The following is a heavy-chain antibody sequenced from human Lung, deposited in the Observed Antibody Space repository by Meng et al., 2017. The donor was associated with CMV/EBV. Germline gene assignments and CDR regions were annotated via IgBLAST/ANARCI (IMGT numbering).Heavy chain of an antibody. J-gene: IGHJ4*02. CDR2: VDPEDGET. D-gene: IGHD3-10*01. Sequence: ASXXVSRKVSGYTFTDRYMHWVRQAPGKGLEWMGLVDPEDGETKYAEKFQGRVTVTADTTTDTAYMKMSSLRSEDTAVYYCATAGTYYYTSGSCIKWGQGTLVTVSS. CDR3: ATAGTYYYTSGSCIK. V-gene: IGHV1-69-2*01. CDR1: GYTFTDRY.